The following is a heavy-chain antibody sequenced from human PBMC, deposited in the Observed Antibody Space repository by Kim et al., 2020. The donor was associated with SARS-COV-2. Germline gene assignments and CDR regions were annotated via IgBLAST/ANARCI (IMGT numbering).Heavy chain of an antibody. CDR2: IYSGGST. J-gene: IGHJ6*01. Sequence: GGSLRLSCAASGFTVSRNFLSWVRQAPGKGLEWVSVIYSGGSTYYADSVKGRFTISRDNSKNTLYLQMNRLRAEDTAVYYCARGVVGRSGGYGMDVWGPGTTVTVSS. V-gene: IGHV3-53*01. D-gene: IGHD2-15*01. CDR1: GFTVSRNF. CDR3: ARGVVGRSGGYGMDV.